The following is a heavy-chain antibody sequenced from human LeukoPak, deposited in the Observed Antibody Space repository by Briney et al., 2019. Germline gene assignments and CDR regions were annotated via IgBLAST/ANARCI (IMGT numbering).Heavy chain of an antibody. CDR3: AKGGNYYGSGTDDAFDI. CDR2: IRYDGSNK. J-gene: IGHJ3*02. V-gene: IGHV3-30*02. CDR1: GFTFSSYG. Sequence: PGGSLRLSCAASGFTFSSYGMHWVRQAPGKGLEWVAFIRYDGSNKYYADSVKGRFTISRDNSKNTLYLQMNSLRAEDTAVYYCAKGGNYYGSGTDDAFDIWGQGTMVTVSS. D-gene: IGHD3-10*01.